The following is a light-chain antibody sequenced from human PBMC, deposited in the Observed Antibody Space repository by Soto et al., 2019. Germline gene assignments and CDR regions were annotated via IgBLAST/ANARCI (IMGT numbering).Light chain of an antibody. CDR2: AAS. CDR3: QQGYSTPWK. Sequence: IRITKSPYAMSASVGDRVTITCRASQDISKYLHWYQQKPGKAPKLLIYAASNLQSGVPSRFSASGSGTDFTLTLNSLQPEDFATYYCQQGYSTPWKCGKGTKGDIK. J-gene: IGKJ1*01. CDR1: QDISKY. V-gene: IGKV1-39*01.